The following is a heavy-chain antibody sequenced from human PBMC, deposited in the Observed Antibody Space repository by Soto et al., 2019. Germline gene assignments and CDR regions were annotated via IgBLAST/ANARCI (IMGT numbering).Heavy chain of an antibody. J-gene: IGHJ4*02. CDR2: INPSGGST. Sequence: ASVKVSCKASGYTFTSYYMHWVRQAPGQGLEWMGIINPSGGSTSYAQKFQGRVTMTRDTSTSTVYMELSSLRSEDTAVYYCARDYYSNYDFWSGIPAYWGQGTLVTVSS. CDR3: ARDYYSNYDFWSGIPAY. CDR1: GYTFTSYY. D-gene: IGHD3-3*01. V-gene: IGHV1-46*01.